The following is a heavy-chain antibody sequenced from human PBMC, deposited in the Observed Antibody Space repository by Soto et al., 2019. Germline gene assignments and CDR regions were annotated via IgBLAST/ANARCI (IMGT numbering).Heavy chain of an antibody. V-gene: IGHV4-59*01. CDR1: GGSISSYY. J-gene: IGHJ4*02. Sequence: SETLSLTCTVSGGSISSYYWSWIRQPPGKGLEWIGYIYYRGSTNYNPSLKSRVTISVDTSKNQFSLKLSSVTAADTAVYYCASLYSGAANFDYWGQGTLVTVSS. CDR3: ASLYSGAANFDY. CDR2: IYYRGST. D-gene: IGHD6-25*01.